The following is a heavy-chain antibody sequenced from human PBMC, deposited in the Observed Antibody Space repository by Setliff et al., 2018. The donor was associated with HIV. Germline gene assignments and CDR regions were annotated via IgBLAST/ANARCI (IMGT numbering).Heavy chain of an antibody. J-gene: IGHJ4*02. CDR3: ARLSGGMVPNS. D-gene: IGHD3-10*01. V-gene: IGHV4-39*01. CDR2: MYYSGSA. CDR1: GGSISGSSYY. Sequence: TSETLSLTCIVSGGSISGSSYYWGWIRQSPGKGLEWIGNMYYSGSAYHNPSLNSRATTSIDTPKNQFSLKLNSVTAADTAVYYCARLSGGMVPNSWGQGTLVTVSS.